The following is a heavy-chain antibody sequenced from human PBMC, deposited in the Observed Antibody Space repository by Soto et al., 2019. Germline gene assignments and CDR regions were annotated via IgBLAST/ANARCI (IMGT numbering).Heavy chain of an antibody. Sequence: SVSDAWMNWVRQAPGKGLEWVGRIKSKTDGGTTDYAAPVKGRFTISRDDSKNTLYLQMNSLKTEDTAAYYCTTGRQWGVDYWGQGTLVTVSS. V-gene: IGHV3-15*07. CDR1: SVSDAW. CDR3: TTGRQWGVDY. D-gene: IGHD6-19*01. J-gene: IGHJ4*02. CDR2: IKSKTDGGTT.